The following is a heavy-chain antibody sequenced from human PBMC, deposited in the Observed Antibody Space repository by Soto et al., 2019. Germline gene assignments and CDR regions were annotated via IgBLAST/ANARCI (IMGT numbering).Heavy chain of an antibody. J-gene: IGHJ3*02. CDR3: TTFMGDDAFYI. Sequence: EVQLVESGGGLVKPGGSLRLSCAASGFTFSNAWMSWVRQAPGKGLEWVGRIKSKTDGGTTDYAAPVKGRFTISRDDLKNTQYLQRSRLKTEDTAGYYCTTFMGDDAFYIWGQGTMVTVSS. CDR2: IKSKTDGGTT. CDR1: GFTFSNAW. D-gene: IGHD3-16*01. V-gene: IGHV3-15*01.